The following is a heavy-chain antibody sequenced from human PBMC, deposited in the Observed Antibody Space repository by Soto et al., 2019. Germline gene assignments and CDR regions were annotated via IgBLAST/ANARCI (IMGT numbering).Heavy chain of an antibody. V-gene: IGHV1-69*06. CDR2: IIPIFGTA. D-gene: IGHD3-22*01. CDR1: GGTFSSYA. J-gene: IGHJ4*02. Sequence: QVQLVQSGAEVKKPGSSVKVSCKASGGTFSSYAISWVRQAPGQGLEWMGGIIPIFGTANYAQKFQGRVTITADKSTRTDYMELSSLRSEDTAVYYCARERGDYYDSSGYPTDYWGQGTLVTVSS. CDR3: ARERGDYYDSSGYPTDY.